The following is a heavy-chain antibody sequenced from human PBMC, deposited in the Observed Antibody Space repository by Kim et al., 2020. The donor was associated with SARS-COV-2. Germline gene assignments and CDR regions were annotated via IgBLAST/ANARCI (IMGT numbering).Heavy chain of an antibody. D-gene: IGHD4-17*01. V-gene: IGHV3-7*03. CDR3: TRESTETTEGP. Sequence: DKNLVDSVKGRFTIYRDIAENSLYLHMNSLRAEDTAVYYCTRESTETTEGPWGQGTLVTVSS. J-gene: IGHJ5*02. CDR2: DK.